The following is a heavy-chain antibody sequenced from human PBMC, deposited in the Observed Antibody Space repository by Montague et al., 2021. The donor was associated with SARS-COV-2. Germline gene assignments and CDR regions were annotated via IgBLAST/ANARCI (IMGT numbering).Heavy chain of an antibody. Sequence: SETLSLTCTVSGGSISTYYWSWIRQPPGKGLEWIGGIYYSGSTYYNPSLNSRVTISVDTSKNQFSLKLCSVTAADTAEYYCARGGDSGYWDYWGQGTLVTVSS. CDR2: IYYSGST. V-gene: IGHV4-39*07. CDR3: ARGGDSGYWDY. CDR1: GGSISTYY. D-gene: IGHD5-12*01. J-gene: IGHJ4*02.